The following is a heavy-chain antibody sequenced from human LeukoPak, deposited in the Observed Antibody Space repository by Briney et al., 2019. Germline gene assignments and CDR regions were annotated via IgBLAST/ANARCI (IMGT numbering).Heavy chain of an antibody. CDR3: ARDRAATNAYGWFDP. Sequence: VASVKVSCKASGGTFSSYAISWVRQAPGQRLEWMGWINAGNGNTKYSQKFQGRVTITRDTSASTAYMELSSLRSEDTAVYYCARDRAATNAYGWFDPWGQGALVTVSS. J-gene: IGHJ5*02. CDR1: GGTFSSYA. V-gene: IGHV1-3*01. D-gene: IGHD2-21*01. CDR2: INAGNGNT.